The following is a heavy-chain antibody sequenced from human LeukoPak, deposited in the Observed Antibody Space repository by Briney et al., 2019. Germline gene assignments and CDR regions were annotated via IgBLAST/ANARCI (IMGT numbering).Heavy chain of an antibody. D-gene: IGHD6-6*01. CDR2: IYTSGST. CDR3: ASQQLVDSAIPY. Sequence: PSETLSLTCTVSGGSISSYYWSWIRQPAGKGLEWIGRIYTSGSTNYNPSLKSRVTISVDKSKNQFSLKVNSVTAADTAVYYYASQQLVDSAIPYWGQGTLVTVSS. CDR1: GGSISSYY. J-gene: IGHJ4*02. V-gene: IGHV4-4*07.